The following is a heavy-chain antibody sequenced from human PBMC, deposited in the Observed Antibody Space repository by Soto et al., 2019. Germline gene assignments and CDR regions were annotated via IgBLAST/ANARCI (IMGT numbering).Heavy chain of an antibody. CDR3: ARSVTPSVRYYYYYGMYV. CDR1: GGTFSSYA. Sequence: QVQLVQSGAEVKKPGSSVKVSCKASGGTFSSYAIIWVRQAPGQGREWMGGIIPIFGTANYAQKFQGRVTITADESTSTAYMELSSLRSEDTAVYYCARSVTPSVRYYYYYGMYVWGQGTTVTVSS. V-gene: IGHV1-69*12. J-gene: IGHJ6*02. D-gene: IGHD4-17*01. CDR2: IIPIFGTA.